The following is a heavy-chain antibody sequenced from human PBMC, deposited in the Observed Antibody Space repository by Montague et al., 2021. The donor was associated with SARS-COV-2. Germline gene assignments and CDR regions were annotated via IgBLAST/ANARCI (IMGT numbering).Heavy chain of an antibody. V-gene: IGHV4-34*01. Sequence: SETLSLTCAVYGASFSGYHWTWIRQSPGRGLEWIGDVIHGGKTSYNPSLQSRLTMSVDTYKNQFSLRLSSVTAADTAVYFCAKGSRIYETRVLRSGWFDPWGQGTLVTVSS. CDR1: GASFSGYH. CDR3: AKGSRIYETRVLRSGWFDP. CDR2: VIHGGKT. D-gene: IGHD2/OR15-2a*01. J-gene: IGHJ5*02.